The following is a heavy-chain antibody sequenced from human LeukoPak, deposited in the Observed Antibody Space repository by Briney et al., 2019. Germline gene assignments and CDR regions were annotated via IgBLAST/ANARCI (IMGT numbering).Heavy chain of an antibody. J-gene: IGHJ3*02. CDR2: ISFDITTV. Sequence: PGGSLRLSCAASGFTFNDYSMNWVRQAPGKGLEWISYISFDITTVYYADSVKGRFTVSRDNAKNALYLHMNSLRAEDTAVYYCARFYGGSALDNWGQGTMVTVSS. CDR3: ARFYGGSALDN. D-gene: IGHD3-16*01. CDR1: GFTFNDYS. V-gene: IGHV3-48*04.